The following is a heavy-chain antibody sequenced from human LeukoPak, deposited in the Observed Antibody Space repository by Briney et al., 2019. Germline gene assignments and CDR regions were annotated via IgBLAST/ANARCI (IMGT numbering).Heavy chain of an antibody. CDR1: GFTFSSYS. V-gene: IGHV3-21*01. J-gene: IGHJ4*02. CDR2: ISSSSSYI. Sequence: GGSLRLSCAASGFTFSSYSMNWVRQAPGKGLEWVSSISSSSSYIYYADSVKGRFTISRDNAKNSLYLQMNSLRAEDTAVYYCARDSPGAYCGGDCYGGLFDYWGQGTLVTVSS. CDR3: ARDSPGAYCGGDCYGGLFDY. D-gene: IGHD2-21*02.